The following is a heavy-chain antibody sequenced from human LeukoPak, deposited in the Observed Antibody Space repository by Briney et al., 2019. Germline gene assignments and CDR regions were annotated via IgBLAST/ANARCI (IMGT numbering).Heavy chain of an antibody. J-gene: IGHJ6*02. D-gene: IGHD1-14*01. CDR2: IYHSGST. CDR3: ARRITLDGMDV. V-gene: IGHV4-30-2*01. Sequence: SETLSLTCAVYGGSFSGYYWSWIRQPPGKGLEWIGYIYHSGSTYYNPSLKSRVTISVDRSKNQFSLKLSSVTAADTAVYYCARRITLDGMDVWGQGTTVTVSS. CDR1: GGSFSGYY.